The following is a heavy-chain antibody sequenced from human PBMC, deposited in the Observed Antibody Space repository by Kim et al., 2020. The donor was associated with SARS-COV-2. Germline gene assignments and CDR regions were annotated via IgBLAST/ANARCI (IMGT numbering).Heavy chain of an antibody. Sequence: LSLTCAVSGFTFSNYAMSWVRQAPGKRLEWVAGIGAGHDAYYRDSVRGRFTISRDHSDNTLYLQMNSLRADDAAVYHCTKRAATGAGPYYYDSWGPGTLVTVSS. CDR3: TKRAATGAGPYYYDS. CDR1: GFTFSNYA. D-gene: IGHD2-15*01. J-gene: IGHJ4*02. V-gene: IGHV3-23*01. CDR2: IGAGHDA.